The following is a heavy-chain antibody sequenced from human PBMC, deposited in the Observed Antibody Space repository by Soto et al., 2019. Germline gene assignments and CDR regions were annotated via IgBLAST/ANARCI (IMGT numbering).Heavy chain of an antibody. CDR1: GGTFSSYA. V-gene: IGHV1-69*01. D-gene: IGHD6-13*01. J-gene: IGHJ4*02. CDR3: ASRRTGYSSSWPFDY. Sequence: QVQLVQSGAEVKKPGSSMKVSCKASGGTFSSYAISWVRQAPGQGLEWMGGIIPIFGTANYAQKLQGRVTITADESTSTAYMELSSLRSEDTAVYYCASRRTGYSSSWPFDYWGQGTLVTVSS. CDR2: IIPIFGTA.